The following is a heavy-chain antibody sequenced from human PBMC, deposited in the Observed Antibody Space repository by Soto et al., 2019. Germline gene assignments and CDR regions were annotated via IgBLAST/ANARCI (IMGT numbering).Heavy chain of an antibody. CDR2: TRKKANSYTT. V-gene: IGHV3-72*01. CDR1: GFTFSDYY. CDR3: ARAYSTYYFDY. Sequence: ESGGGLVQPGGSLRLSCAASGFTFSDYYIDWVRQAPGKGLEWVGRTRKKANSYTTEYAASVKGRFTISRDDSKNSLYLQMNSLETEDTAVYYCARAYSTYYFDYWGQGTLVTVSS. D-gene: IGHD4-4*01. J-gene: IGHJ4*02.